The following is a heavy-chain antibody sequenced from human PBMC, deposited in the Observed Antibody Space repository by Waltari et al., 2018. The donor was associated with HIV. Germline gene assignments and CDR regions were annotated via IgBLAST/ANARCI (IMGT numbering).Heavy chain of an antibody. CDR2: IYSGGST. V-gene: IGHV3-53*02. Sequence: EVQLVETGGGLIQPGGSLRPSCAASGFTVRSNYMSWVRQAPGKGLEWVSVIYSGGSTYYADSVKGRFTISRDNSKNTLYLQMNSLRAEDTAVYYCARDGGYSGYDYGILVDWGQGTLVTVSS. J-gene: IGHJ4*02. CDR1: GFTVRSNY. D-gene: IGHD5-12*01. CDR3: ARDGGYSGYDYGILVD.